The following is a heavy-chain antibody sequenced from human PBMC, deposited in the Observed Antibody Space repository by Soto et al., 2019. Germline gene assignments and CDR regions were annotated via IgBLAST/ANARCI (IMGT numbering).Heavy chain of an antibody. V-gene: IGHV1-8*01. D-gene: IGHD6-19*01. CDR1: GYTFTSYD. CDR2: INPNSGNT. Sequence: GASVKVSCKASGYTFTSYDTNWVRQATGQGLEWMGWINPNSGNTGYAQKFQGRVTMTRNTSISTAYMELSSLRSEDTAVYYCARFTSGWYYYYYYGMDVWGQGTTVTVSS. CDR3: ARFTSGWYYYYYYGMDV. J-gene: IGHJ6*02.